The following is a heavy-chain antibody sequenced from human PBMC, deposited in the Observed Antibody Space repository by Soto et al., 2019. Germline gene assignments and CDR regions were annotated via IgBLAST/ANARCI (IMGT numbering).Heavy chain of an antibody. CDR3: ARPLVAPVAGPYYYGMDV. V-gene: IGHV3-33*01. J-gene: IGHJ6*02. CDR2: IWYDGNTK. CDR1: GFTFNTYG. Sequence: PXGSLKLSCAASGFTFNTYGFNWVRQAPGKGLEWVAVIWYDGNTKYYADSVKGRFTISRDNLKNTLYLQMNSLTAEDTAVYYCARPLVAPVAGPYYYGMDVWSQGTTVTVSS. D-gene: IGHD6-19*01.